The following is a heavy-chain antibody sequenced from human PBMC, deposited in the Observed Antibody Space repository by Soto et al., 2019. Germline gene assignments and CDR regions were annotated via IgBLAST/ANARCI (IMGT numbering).Heavy chain of an antibody. CDR1: GFTFSDYY. V-gene: IGHV3-11*01. Sequence: PGGSLRLSCAASGFTFSDYYMIWIRQAPGEGLEWVSYISSSGSTIYYADSVKGRFTISRDNAKNSLYLQMNSLRAEDTAVYYCARSAESGLFMNYYYGMEVWGQGTTVTVSS. J-gene: IGHJ6*02. CDR2: ISSSGSTI. D-gene: IGHD5-12*01. CDR3: ARSAESGLFMNYYYGMEV.